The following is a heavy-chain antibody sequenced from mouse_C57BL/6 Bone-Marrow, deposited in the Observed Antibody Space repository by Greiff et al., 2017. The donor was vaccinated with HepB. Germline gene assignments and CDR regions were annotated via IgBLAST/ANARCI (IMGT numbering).Heavy chain of an antibody. J-gene: IGHJ1*03. D-gene: IGHD1-1*01. CDR1: GFSLTSYA. V-gene: IGHV2-9-1*01. CDR3: ARKGYYYGSSPYWYFDV. CDR2: IWTGGGT. Sequence: QVQLKESGPGLVAPSQRLSITCTVSGFSLTSYAISWVRQPPGKGLERLGVIWTGGGTNYNSALKSRLSISKDNSKSQVFLKMNSLQTDDTARYYCARKGYYYGSSPYWYFDVWGTGTTVTVSS.